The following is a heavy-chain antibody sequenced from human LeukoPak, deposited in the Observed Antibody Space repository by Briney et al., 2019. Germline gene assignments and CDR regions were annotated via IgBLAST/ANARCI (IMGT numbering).Heavy chain of an antibody. V-gene: IGHV1-46*01. CDR2: INPSGGST. CDR3: ARGDIVVVPAAPVWFDP. J-gene: IGHJ5*02. D-gene: IGHD2-2*01. CDR1: GYTFTGYY. Sequence: ASVKVSCKASGYTFTGYYMHWVRQAPGQGLEWMGIINPSGGSTSYAQKFQGRVTMTRDTSTSTVYMELSSLRSEDTAVYYCARGDIVVVPAAPVWFDPWGQGTLVTVSS.